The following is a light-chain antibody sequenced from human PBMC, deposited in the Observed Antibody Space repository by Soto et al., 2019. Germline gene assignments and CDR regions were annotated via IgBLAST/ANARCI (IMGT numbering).Light chain of an antibody. CDR2: GAS. Sequence: EIVMTQSPATLSVSPGERATLSCRASQSVSSNLAWYQQNPGQAPRLLIYGASTRATGIPARFSGSGSGTEFTLTISSLQSEDFAVYYCHQYNNWPPLTFGQGTKVEIK. CDR3: HQYNNWPPLT. CDR1: QSVSSN. V-gene: IGKV3-15*01. J-gene: IGKJ1*01.